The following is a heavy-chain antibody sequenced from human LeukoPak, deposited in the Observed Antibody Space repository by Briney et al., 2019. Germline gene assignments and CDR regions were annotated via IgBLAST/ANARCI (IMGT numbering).Heavy chain of an antibody. CDR1: GFTFSSYS. CDR3: ARDPYDSNVSQNWFDP. Sequence: PGGSLRLSCAASGFTFSSYSMNWVRQAPGKGLEWVSSISSSSSYIYYADSVKGRFTISRDNAKNSLFLQMNILRAEDTAVYYCARDPYDSNVSQNWFDPWGQGTLVTVSS. J-gene: IGHJ5*02. V-gene: IGHV3-21*01. CDR2: ISSSSSYI. D-gene: IGHD3-22*01.